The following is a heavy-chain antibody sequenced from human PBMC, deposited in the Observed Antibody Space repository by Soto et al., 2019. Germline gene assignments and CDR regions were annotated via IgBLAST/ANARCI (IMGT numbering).Heavy chain of an antibody. CDR3: ARQPMVYAFDY. CDR1: GGSFSGYY. D-gene: IGHD2-8*01. Sequence: SETLSLTCAVYGGSFSGYYWSWIRQPPGKGLEWIGEINHSGSTNYNPSLKSRVTISVDTSKNQFSLKLSSVTAADTAVYYCARQPMVYAFDYWGQGTLVTVSS. CDR2: INHSGST. J-gene: IGHJ4*02. V-gene: IGHV4-34*01.